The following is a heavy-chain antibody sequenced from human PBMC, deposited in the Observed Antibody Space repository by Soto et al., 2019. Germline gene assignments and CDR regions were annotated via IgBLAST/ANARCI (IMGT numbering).Heavy chain of an antibody. CDR2: IYSGGST. CDR1: GFTVSSNY. V-gene: IGHV3-66*01. D-gene: IGHD3-3*01. J-gene: IGHJ6*02. Sequence: EVQLVESGGGLVQPGGSLRLSCAASGFTVSSNYMSWVRQAPGKGLEWVSVIYSGGSTYYADSVKGRFTISRDNSKNTLYLQMNSLRAEDTAVYYCARDAGSGYYRYLVNYYGMDVWGQGTTVTVSS. CDR3: ARDAGSGYYRYLVNYYGMDV.